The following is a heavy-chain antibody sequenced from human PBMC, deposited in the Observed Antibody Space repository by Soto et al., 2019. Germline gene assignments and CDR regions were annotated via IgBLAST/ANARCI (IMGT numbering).Heavy chain of an antibody. J-gene: IGHJ4*02. CDR3: ARRDYAIDS. Sequence: QLQESGPGLVKPSETLSLTCTVSGDSVTTGSYYWTWIRQPPGKGLEWIGYIYYSGSTNYNPSLGSPATIFAYKSGSHFSLNLTSVTADDTAVYYCARRDYAIDSWGRGTLVTVSS. D-gene: IGHD4-17*01. V-gene: IGHV4-61*03. CDR2: IYYSGST. CDR1: GDSVTTGSYY.